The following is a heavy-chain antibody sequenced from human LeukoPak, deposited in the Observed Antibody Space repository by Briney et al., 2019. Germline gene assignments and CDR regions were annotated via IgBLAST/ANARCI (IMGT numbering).Heavy chain of an antibody. Sequence: SVKVSCKASGGTFSSYAISWVRQAPGQGLEWIGGIIPIFGTANYAQKFQGRVTITTDESTSTAYMELSSLRSEDTAVYYCARGLRYYYDSSGYFDYWGQGTLVTVSS. CDR3: ARGLRYYYDSSGYFDY. J-gene: IGHJ4*02. D-gene: IGHD3-22*01. CDR1: GGTFSSYA. CDR2: IIPIFGTA. V-gene: IGHV1-69*05.